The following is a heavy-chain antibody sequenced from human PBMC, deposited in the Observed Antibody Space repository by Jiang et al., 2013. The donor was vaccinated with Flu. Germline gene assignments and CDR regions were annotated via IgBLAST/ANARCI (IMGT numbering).Heavy chain of an antibody. D-gene: IGHD3-10*01. CDR1: GFTFSSYG. CDR2: IWYDGSNK. V-gene: IGHV3-33*01. Sequence: SGFTFSSYGMHWVRQAPGKGLEWVAVIWYDGSNKYYADSVKGRFTISRDNSKNTLYLQMNSLRAEDTAVYYCARASPGITAYWGQGTLVTVSS. CDR3: ARASPGITAY. J-gene: IGHJ4*02.